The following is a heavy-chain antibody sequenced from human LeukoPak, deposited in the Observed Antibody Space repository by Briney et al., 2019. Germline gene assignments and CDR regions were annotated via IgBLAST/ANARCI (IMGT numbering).Heavy chain of an antibody. CDR2: IYPGDSDT. CDR1: GYSFTSYW. Sequence: GESPKIPRKGSGYSFTSYWIGWVRQIPGKGLEWVGIIYPGDSDTRHSPSFQGQVTISADKSISTAYLQWSSLKASDTAMYYCARLPDYGERWFNPWGQGTLVTVSS. CDR3: ARLPDYGERWFNP. J-gene: IGHJ5*02. V-gene: IGHV5-51*01. D-gene: IGHD4-17*01.